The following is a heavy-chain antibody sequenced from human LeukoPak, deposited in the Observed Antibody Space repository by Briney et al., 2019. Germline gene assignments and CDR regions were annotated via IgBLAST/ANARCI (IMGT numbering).Heavy chain of an antibody. CDR3: TTAYPARWLQMVGGAFDI. CDR1: GFTFSNAW. Sequence: GGSLRLSCAASGFTFSNAWMSWVRQAPGRGLEWVGRIKSKSDGGTTDYAAPVKGRFTISRDDSKNTLYLQMNSLKTEDTAVYYCTTAYPARWLQMVGGAFDIWGQGTMVTVSS. D-gene: IGHD5-24*01. J-gene: IGHJ3*02. V-gene: IGHV3-15*01. CDR2: IKSKSDGGTT.